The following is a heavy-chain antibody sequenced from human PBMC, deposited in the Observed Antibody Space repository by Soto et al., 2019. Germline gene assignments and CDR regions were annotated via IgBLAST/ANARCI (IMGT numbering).Heavy chain of an antibody. D-gene: IGHD5-18*01. Sequence: EAQLLESGGGLEQPGGSLRLSCAASGFTFSSYAMSWVRQAPGKGLEWVSGISGSGGSTYYADSVKGRFTISRDNSKNTLYLQMNSLRAEDTAVYYCAKGYALGGYSRMDVWGQGTTVTVSS. CDR1: GFTFSSYA. CDR3: AKGYALGGYSRMDV. CDR2: ISGSGGST. J-gene: IGHJ6*02. V-gene: IGHV3-23*01.